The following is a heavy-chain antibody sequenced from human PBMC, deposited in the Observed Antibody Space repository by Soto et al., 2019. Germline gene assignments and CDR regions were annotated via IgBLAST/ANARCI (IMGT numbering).Heavy chain of an antibody. D-gene: IGHD2-15*01. CDR2: IYYSGST. J-gene: IGHJ3*02. CDR1: GGSISSYY. Sequence: PSETLSLTCTVSGGSISSYYWSWIRQPPGKGLEWIGYIYYSGSTNYNPSLKSQVTISVDTSKNQFSLKLSSVTAADTAVYYCARAPLYCSGGSCSNDAFDIWGQGTMVTVSS. CDR3: ARAPLYCSGGSCSNDAFDI. V-gene: IGHV4-59*01.